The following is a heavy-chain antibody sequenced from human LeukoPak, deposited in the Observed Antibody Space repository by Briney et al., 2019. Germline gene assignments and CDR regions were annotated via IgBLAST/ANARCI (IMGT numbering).Heavy chain of an antibody. D-gene: IGHD1-26*01. CDR2: INPSGGST. V-gene: IGHV1-46*01. CDR3: ARGVSGSYSNFDY. Sequence: MGIINPSGGSTDYAQNFQGRVTMTRDTSTSTVYMELSSLRSEDTAVYYCARGVSGSYSNFDYWGQGTLVTVSS. J-gene: IGHJ4*02.